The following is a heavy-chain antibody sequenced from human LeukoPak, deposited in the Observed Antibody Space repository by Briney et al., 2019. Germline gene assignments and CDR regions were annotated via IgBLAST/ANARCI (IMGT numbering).Heavy chain of an antibody. CDR3: ARVGIIAAAGTSDY. J-gene: IGHJ4*02. Sequence: GGSLRLSCAASGFTFSDYYMSWIRQAPGKGLEWVSYIGSSGSTTHYADAVKGRFTVSRDNAKNSLYLQMNSLRAGDTAVYYCARVGIIAAAGTSDYWGQGTLVTVSS. CDR2: IGSSGSTT. D-gene: IGHD6-13*01. V-gene: IGHV3-11*01. CDR1: GFTFSDYY.